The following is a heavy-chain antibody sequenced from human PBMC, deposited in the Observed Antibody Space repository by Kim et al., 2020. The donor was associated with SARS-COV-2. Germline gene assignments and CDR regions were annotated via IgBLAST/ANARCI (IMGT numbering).Heavy chain of an antibody. Sequence: SETLSLTCAVYGGSFSGYYWSWIRQPPGKGLEWIGEINHSGSTNYNPSLKSRVTISVDTSKNQFSLKLSSVTAADTAVYYCARRTSIPSSWYRGWFDPWGQGTLVTVSS. CDR2: INHSGST. CDR1: GGSFSGYY. D-gene: IGHD6-13*01. J-gene: IGHJ5*02. CDR3: ARRTSIPSSWYRGWFDP. V-gene: IGHV4-34*01.